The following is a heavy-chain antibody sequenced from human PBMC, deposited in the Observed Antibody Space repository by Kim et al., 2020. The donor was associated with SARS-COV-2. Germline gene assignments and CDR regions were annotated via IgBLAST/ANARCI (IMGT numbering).Heavy chain of an antibody. D-gene: IGHD6-13*01. Sequence: NYAQKFQGRVTMTRDTSISTAYRELSRLRSDDTAVYYCARAENSSWRIHYWGQGTLVTVSS. CDR3: ARAENSSWRIHY. V-gene: IGHV1-2*02. J-gene: IGHJ4*02.